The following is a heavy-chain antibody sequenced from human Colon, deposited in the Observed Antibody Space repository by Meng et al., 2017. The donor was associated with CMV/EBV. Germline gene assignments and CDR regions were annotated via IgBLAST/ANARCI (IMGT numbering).Heavy chain of an antibody. CDR1: KFTVSSNE. Sequence: ESLKISCAASKFTVSSNEMNWVRQAPGKGLEWVSSISGGSTYYADSVKGRFTISRDNSKNTLYLQMNSLRAEDTAVYYCARDVEYLGIVTANFYWGQGTLVTVSS. D-gene: IGHD1-26*01. CDR3: ARDVEYLGIVTANFY. V-gene: IGHV3-38*03. J-gene: IGHJ4*02. CDR2: ISGGST.